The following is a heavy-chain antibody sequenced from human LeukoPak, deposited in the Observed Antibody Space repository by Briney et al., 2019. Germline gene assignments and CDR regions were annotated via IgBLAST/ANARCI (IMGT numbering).Heavy chain of an antibody. CDR3: ARGPNSNWSGLDL. CDR1: GFTFSSHW. Sequence: PGGSLRLSCAASGFTFSSHWMHWVRQLPGKGLVWVSRISPTGSTTSYADSVKGRFTVSRDNAKNTLYLQVNNLRAEDTAVYYCARGPNSNWSGLDLWGQGTLLTVSS. D-gene: IGHD6-6*01. J-gene: IGHJ5*02. V-gene: IGHV3-74*01. CDR2: ISPTGSTT.